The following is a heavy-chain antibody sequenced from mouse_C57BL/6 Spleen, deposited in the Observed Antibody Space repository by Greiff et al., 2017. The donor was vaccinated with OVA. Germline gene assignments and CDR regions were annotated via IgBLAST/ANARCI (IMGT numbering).Heavy chain of an antibody. CDR3: ARLPIANWSGY. Sequence: QVQLQQPGAELVMPGASVKLSCKASGYTFTSYWMHWVKQRPGQGLEWIGEIDPSDSYHNYNQKFKGKSTLTVDKSSNTAYMQLSSLTSEDSAVYYCARLPIANWSGYWGQGTTLTVSS. J-gene: IGHJ2*01. D-gene: IGHD4-1*01. CDR1: GYTFTSYW. CDR2: IDPSDSYH. V-gene: IGHV1-69*01.